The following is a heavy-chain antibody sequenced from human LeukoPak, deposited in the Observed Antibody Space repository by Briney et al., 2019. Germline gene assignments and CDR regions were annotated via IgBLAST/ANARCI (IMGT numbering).Heavy chain of an antibody. CDR2: INSDGTTT. CDR1: GFTFSRYW. Sequence: GSLRLSCAAYGFTFSRYWMHWVRQAPGKGLLWVSRINSDGTTTYYADSVKGRFTISRDNAKNTLYLQVNCLRAEDTAVYYCARGNYYGMDVWGQGTTVTVSS. V-gene: IGHV3-74*01. J-gene: IGHJ6*02. CDR3: ARGNYYGMDV.